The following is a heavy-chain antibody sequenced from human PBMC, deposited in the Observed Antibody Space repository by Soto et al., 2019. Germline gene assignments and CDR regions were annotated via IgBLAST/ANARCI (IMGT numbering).Heavy chain of an antibody. Sequence: EVQLVQSGAEVKKPGESLRISCKGSGYSFTTYWISWVRQMPGKGLEWMGRIDPGDSYTDYSPSFQGYVTISADKSISTAYLQWSSLKASDTAMYYCARHLPSGTYHNLFFDLWGRVTLFTVSS. V-gene: IGHV5-10-1*01. CDR2: IDPGDSYT. CDR3: ARHLPSGTYHNLFFDL. CDR1: GYSFTTYW. D-gene: IGHD1-26*01. J-gene: IGHJ2*01.